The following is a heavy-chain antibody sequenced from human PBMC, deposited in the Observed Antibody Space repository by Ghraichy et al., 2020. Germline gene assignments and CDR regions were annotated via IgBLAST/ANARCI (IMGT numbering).Heavy chain of an antibody. D-gene: IGHD5-18*01. CDR1: GGSISSYY. V-gene: IGHV4-59*08. CDR2: IYYSGST. CDR3: ASSDTAMEPYSVDY. J-gene: IGHJ4*02. Sequence: SETLSLTCTVSGGSISSYYWSWIRQPPGKGLEWIGYIYYSGSTNYNPSLKSRVTISVDTSKNQFSLKLSSVTAADTAVYYCASSDTAMEPYSVDYWGQGTLVTVSS.